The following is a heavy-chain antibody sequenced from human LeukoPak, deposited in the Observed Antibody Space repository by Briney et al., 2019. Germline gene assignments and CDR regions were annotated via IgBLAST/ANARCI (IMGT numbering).Heavy chain of an antibody. V-gene: IGHV4-61*02. J-gene: IGHJ4*02. Sequence: TSQTLSLTCTVSGGSISSGSYYWSWIRQPAGKGLEWIGRIYTSGSTNYNPSLKSRVTISVDTSKNQFSLKLSSVTAADTAVYYCARHIVVVPAAYFDYWGQGTLVTVSS. CDR3: ARHIVVVPAAYFDY. D-gene: IGHD2-2*01. CDR2: IYTSGST. CDR1: GGSISSGSYY.